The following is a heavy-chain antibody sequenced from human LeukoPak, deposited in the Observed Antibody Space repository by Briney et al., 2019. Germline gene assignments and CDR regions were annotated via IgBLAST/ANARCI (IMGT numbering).Heavy chain of an antibody. J-gene: IGHJ4*02. Sequence: PSETLSLTCTVSGGPISSYYWSWIRQPPGKGLEWIGYIYYSGSTDSNPSLKSRVTISVDTSKNRFSLKLRSVTAADTAVYYCARRPRNDILTGTPFDYWGQGILVTVSS. V-gene: IGHV4-59*01. CDR1: GGPISSYY. CDR2: IYYSGST. D-gene: IGHD3-9*01. CDR3: ARRPRNDILTGTPFDY.